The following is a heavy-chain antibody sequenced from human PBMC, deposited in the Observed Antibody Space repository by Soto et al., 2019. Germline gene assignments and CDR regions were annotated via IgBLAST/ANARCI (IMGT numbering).Heavy chain of an antibody. Sequence: VGSLRLSCAASGFTFSSYAMHWVRQAPGKGLEWVAVISYDGSNKYYADSVKGRFTISRDNSKNTLYLQMNSLRAEDTAVYYCARDGALITIFGVVIPHYYYGMDVWGQGTTVTVSS. CDR2: ISYDGSNK. CDR1: GFTFSSYA. J-gene: IGHJ6*02. CDR3: ARDGALITIFGVVIPHYYYGMDV. V-gene: IGHV3-30-3*01. D-gene: IGHD3-3*01.